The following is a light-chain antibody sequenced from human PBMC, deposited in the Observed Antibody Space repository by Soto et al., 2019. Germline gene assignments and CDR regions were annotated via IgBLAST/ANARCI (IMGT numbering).Light chain of an antibody. CDR3: HPRSNWPVFP. Sequence: TQSVAGAYVAWYQQRPGQAPRLLISEASSRATGISDRASGSGSGTDAVSAFHLLGPADLAMYYCHPRSNWPVFPFAGGTKVDIK. CDR1: QSVAGAY. CDR2: EAS. J-gene: IGKJ4*01. V-gene: IGKV3D-20*02.